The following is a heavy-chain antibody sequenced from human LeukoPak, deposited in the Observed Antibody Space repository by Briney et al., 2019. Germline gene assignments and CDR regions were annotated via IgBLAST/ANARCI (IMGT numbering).Heavy chain of an antibody. CDR3: ARFRTAMQLWKGYYFDY. Sequence: GGSLRLSCAASGFTFINYGMHWVRQAPGKGLEWVAFIQYSGNNKYYADSVKGRFTISRDNSKNTLYLQMNSLRAEDTAVYYCARFRTAMQLWKGYYFDYWGQGTLVTVSS. V-gene: IGHV3-30*12. CDR2: IQYSGNNK. CDR1: GFTFINYG. D-gene: IGHD5-18*01. J-gene: IGHJ4*02.